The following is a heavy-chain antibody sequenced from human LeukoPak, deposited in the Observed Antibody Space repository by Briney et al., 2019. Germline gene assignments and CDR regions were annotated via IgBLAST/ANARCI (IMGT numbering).Heavy chain of an antibody. V-gene: IGHV4-39*07. CDR2: IYYSGST. Sequence: SETLSLTCTVSGGSISSSSYYWGWIRQPPGKELEWIGSIYYSGSTYYNPSLKSRVTISVDTSKNQFSLKLSSVTAADTAVYYCARDFDTAMVTPYFDYWGQGTLVTVSS. J-gene: IGHJ4*02. D-gene: IGHD5-18*01. CDR3: ARDFDTAMVTPYFDY. CDR1: GGSISSSSYY.